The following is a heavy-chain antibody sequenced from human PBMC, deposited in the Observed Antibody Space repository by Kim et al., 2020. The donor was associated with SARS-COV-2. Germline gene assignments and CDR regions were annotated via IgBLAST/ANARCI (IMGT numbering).Heavy chain of an antibody. V-gene: IGHV3-33*05. CDR3: AREAAAGRFQIHYNDY. CDR2: ISYDGSNK. Sequence: GGSLRLSCAASGFTFSSYGMHWVRQAPGKGLEWVAVISYDGSNKYYADSVKGRFTISRDNSKNTLYLQMNSLRAEDTAVYYCAREAAAGRFQIHYNDYWGQGTLVTVSS. CDR1: GFTFSSYG. J-gene: IGHJ4*02. D-gene: IGHD6-13*01.